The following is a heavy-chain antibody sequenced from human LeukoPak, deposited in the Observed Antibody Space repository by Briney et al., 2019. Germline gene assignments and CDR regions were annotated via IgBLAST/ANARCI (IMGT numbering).Heavy chain of an antibody. Sequence: QSGGSLRLSCAASGFTFSSYGMHWVRQAPGKGLEWVAVIWYDGSNKYYADSVKGRFTISRDNSKNTLYLQMNSLRAEDTAVYYCARLVAAHWFDPWGQGTLVTVSS. V-gene: IGHV3-33*01. CDR1: GFTFSSYG. J-gene: IGHJ5*02. D-gene: IGHD2-15*01. CDR3: ARLVAAHWFDP. CDR2: IWYDGSNK.